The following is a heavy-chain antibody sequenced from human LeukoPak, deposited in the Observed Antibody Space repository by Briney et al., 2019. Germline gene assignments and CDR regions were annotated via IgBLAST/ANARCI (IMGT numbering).Heavy chain of an antibody. V-gene: IGHV3-23*01. D-gene: IGHD6-6*01. J-gene: IGHJ4*02. CDR2: ISDSGGDT. Sequence: GGSLRLSCAASGFTFSGYAMSWVRQAPGKGLEWASAISDSGGDTYYADSVKGRFTISRDDSKNTLYLQMNSLRAEDTAVYYCAKRIQYSSSSAYFDYWGQGTLVAVSS. CDR1: GFTFSGYA. CDR3: AKRIQYSSSSAYFDY.